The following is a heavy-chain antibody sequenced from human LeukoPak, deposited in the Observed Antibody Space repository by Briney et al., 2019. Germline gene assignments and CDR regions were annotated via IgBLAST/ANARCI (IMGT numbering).Heavy chain of an antibody. V-gene: IGHV1-18*01. J-gene: IGHJ5*02. CDR3: ARDHCSSTSCPLNWFDP. D-gene: IGHD2-2*01. Sequence: WASVKVSCKASGYTFTSYGISWVRQAPGQGLEWMGWISAYNGNTNYAQKLQGRVTMTTDTSTSTAYMELRSLRSDDTAVHYCARDHCSSTSCPLNWFDPWGQGTLVTVSS. CDR1: GYTFTSYG. CDR2: ISAYNGNT.